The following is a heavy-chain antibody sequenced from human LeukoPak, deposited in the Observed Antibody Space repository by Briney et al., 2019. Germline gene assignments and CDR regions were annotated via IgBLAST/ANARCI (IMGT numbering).Heavy chain of an antibody. J-gene: IGHJ4*02. CDR3: AKDPLHPLRSDYFDY. Sequence: GGSLRLSCAASGFTFSSYGMHWVRQAPGKGLEWMAFIRYDGSNKYYADSVKGRFTISRDNSKNTLYLQMNSLRAEDTAVYYCAKDPLHPLRSDYFDYWGQGTLVTVSS. CDR2: IRYDGSNK. V-gene: IGHV3-30*02. D-gene: IGHD4-17*01. CDR1: GFTFSSYG.